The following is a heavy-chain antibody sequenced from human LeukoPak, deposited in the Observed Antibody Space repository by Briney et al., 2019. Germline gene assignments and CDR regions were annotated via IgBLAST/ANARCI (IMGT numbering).Heavy chain of an antibody. CDR1: GITFNNYW. CDR2: INEDGGKK. V-gene: IGHV3-7*01. Sequence: GGSLRLSCAVSGITFNNYWMSWVRQAPGKGLEWVANINEDGGKKYYVDSVKGRFTISRDNAKNSLFLQMNGLRVEDTAMYYCATFTGQLWSHRFDFWGQGTLVSVSS. J-gene: IGHJ4*02. CDR3: ATFTGQLWSHRFDF. D-gene: IGHD5-18*01.